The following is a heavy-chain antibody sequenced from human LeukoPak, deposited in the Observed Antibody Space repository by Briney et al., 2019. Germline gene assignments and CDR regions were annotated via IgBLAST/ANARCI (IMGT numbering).Heavy chain of an antibody. CDR3: ARADFIDAGPYLIGP. CDR2: INTKTGRT. CDR1: GYIFTDYY. J-gene: IGHJ5*02. Sequence: ASVKVSCKTSGYIFTDYYIHWVRQAPGQGLEWMAWINTKTGRTSSARKFQGRVTMTRDPSITTVYMDMAWLTSDDTAIHFCARADFIDAGPYLIGPWGQGTLVTVSS. V-gene: IGHV1-2*02. D-gene: IGHD3-3*01.